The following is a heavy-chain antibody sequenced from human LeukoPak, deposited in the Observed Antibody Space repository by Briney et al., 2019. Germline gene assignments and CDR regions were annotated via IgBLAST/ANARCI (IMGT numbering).Heavy chain of an antibody. CDR1: GFTFSSYS. J-gene: IGHJ6*03. CDR2: ISSSSSYI. D-gene: IGHD2-2*01. V-gene: IGHV3-21*01. CDR3: ARYAGYCSSTSCYYMDV. Sequence: GGSLRLSCAASGFTFSSYSMNWVRQAPGKGLEWVSSISSSSSYIYYADSVKGRFTISRDNAKSSLYLQMNSLRAEDTAVYYCARYAGYCSSTSCYYMDVWGKGTTVTVSS.